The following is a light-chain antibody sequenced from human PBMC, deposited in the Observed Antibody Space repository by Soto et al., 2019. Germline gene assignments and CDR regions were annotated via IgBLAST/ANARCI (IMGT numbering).Light chain of an antibody. CDR1: QGISNY. J-gene: IGKJ1*01. V-gene: IGKV1-27*01. CDR3: QKYNSAPWT. Sequence: DIQVTQSPSSLSASVGDRVTITCRASQGISNYLAWYQQKPGKVPKLLIYAASTLQSGVPSRFSDSGSGTDFTLTISSLQPEDVATYYCQKYNSAPWTFDQATNVEIK. CDR2: AAS.